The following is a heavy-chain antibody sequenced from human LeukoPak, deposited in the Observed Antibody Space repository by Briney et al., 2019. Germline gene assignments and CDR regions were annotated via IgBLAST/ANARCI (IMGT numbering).Heavy chain of an antibody. J-gene: IGHJ4*02. CDR3: ARVWQEGGYSYGYRRTPIDY. D-gene: IGHD5-18*01. CDR2: ISGSGGST. CDR1: GFTFSSYA. Sequence: GGSLRLSCAASGFTFSSYAMSWVRQAPGKGLEWVSAISGSGGSTYYADSVKGRFTISRDNSKNTLSLQMNSLRTEDTAVYYCARVWQEGGYSYGYRRTPIDYWGQGILVTVSS. V-gene: IGHV3-23*01.